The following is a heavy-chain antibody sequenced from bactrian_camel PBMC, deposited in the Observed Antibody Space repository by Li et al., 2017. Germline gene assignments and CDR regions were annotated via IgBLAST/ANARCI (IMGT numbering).Heavy chain of an antibody. CDR3: AADCDPRLWKASQYKY. J-gene: IGHJ4*01. CDR1: GYTYDTYC. CDR2: MSLGGGSP. Sequence: HVQLVESGGGSVQAGGSLRLSCEAPGYTYDTYCMGWFRQAPGKEREGIAGMSLGGGSPYYNDSVKDRFTISQDNAKNTVYLQMNSLKPEDTALYICAADCDPRLWKASQYKYWGQGTQVTVS. V-gene: IGHV3S63*01. D-gene: IGHD3*01.